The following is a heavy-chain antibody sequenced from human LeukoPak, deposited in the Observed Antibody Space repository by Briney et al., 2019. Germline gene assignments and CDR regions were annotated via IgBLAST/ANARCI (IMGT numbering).Heavy chain of an antibody. CDR3: AREGDISVITYAY. D-gene: IGHD5-12*01. Sequence: PGGSLRLSCAASGFTFSSFWMNWLRQAPRKGLEWVANIKQDGSEKYYADSVKGRFTISRDNAKNSLFLQMNSLRAEDTAVYYCAREGDISVITYAYWGQGTLVTVSS. CDR2: IKQDGSEK. V-gene: IGHV3-7*01. J-gene: IGHJ4*02. CDR1: GFTFSSFW.